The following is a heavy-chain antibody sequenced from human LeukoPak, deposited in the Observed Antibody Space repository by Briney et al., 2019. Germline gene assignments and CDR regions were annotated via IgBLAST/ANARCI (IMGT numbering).Heavy chain of an antibody. CDR2: INYSGST. J-gene: IGHJ4*02. Sequence: PSETLSLTCAVYGGSFNGYYWSWIRQSPGKGLEWIGEINYSGSTNYNPSLKSRVTISVDTSKNQFSLNLTSVTAADTAVYYCARGSSRSVWGQGTPVTVSS. CDR1: GGSFNGYY. V-gene: IGHV4-34*01. D-gene: IGHD6-13*01. CDR3: ARGSSRSV.